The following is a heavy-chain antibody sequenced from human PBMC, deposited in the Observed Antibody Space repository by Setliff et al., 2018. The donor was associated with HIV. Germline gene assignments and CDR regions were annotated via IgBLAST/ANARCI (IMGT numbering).Heavy chain of an antibody. D-gene: IGHD2-21*02. Sequence: SETLSLTCAVYGGSFSGHYWSWIRQTPGEGLEWIGDISHSGSTNYNPSLKSRVTISVDTSKNQFSLRLASVTAADTAVYFCARGSRSPLVNKFRVTPAFDYWGQGTLVTVSS. CDR1: GGSFSGHY. V-gene: IGHV4-34*01. J-gene: IGHJ4*01. CDR3: ARGSRSPLVNKFRVTPAFDY. CDR2: ISHSGST.